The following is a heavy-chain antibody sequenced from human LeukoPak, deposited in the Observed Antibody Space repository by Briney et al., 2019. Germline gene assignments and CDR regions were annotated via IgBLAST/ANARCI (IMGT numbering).Heavy chain of an antibody. CDR1: GYTFTSYY. CDR3: ARSYYDSSGYYGFDY. D-gene: IGHD3-22*01. J-gene: IGHJ4*02. Sequence: ASVKVSCKASGYTFTSYYMHWVRQAPGQGLEWMGWINPNSGGTNYAQKFQGRVTMTRDTSISTAYMELSRLRSDDTAVYYCARSYYDSSGYYGFDYWGQGTLATVSS. V-gene: IGHV1-2*02. CDR2: INPNSGGT.